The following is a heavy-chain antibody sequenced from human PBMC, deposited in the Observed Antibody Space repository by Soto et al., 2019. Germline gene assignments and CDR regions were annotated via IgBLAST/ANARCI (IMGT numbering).Heavy chain of an antibody. CDR2: IYYSGST. Sequence: QVQLQESGPGLVKPSETLSLTCTVSGGSISSYYWSWIRQPPGKGLEWIGYIYYSGSTNYNPSLKSRVTISVDTSKNQFSLKLSSVTAADTAVYYCAAGYSSSWYPYWGQGTLATVSS. D-gene: IGHD6-13*01. J-gene: IGHJ4*02. V-gene: IGHV4-59*01. CDR3: AAGYSSSWYPY. CDR1: GGSISSYY.